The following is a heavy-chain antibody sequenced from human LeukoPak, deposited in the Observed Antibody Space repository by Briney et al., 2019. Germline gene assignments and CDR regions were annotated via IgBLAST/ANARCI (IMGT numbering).Heavy chain of an antibody. CDR1: GYTFTSYY. CDR3: AREKLYSDYSNYRWSAFDI. Sequence: ASVKVSCKASGYTFTSYYMHWVRQAPGQGLEWMGIINPSGGSTSYAQKFQGRVAMTRDTSTSTVYMELSSLRSEDTAVYNCAREKLYSDYSNYRWSAFDIWGQGTMVTVSS. CDR2: INPSGGST. J-gene: IGHJ3*02. D-gene: IGHD4-11*01. V-gene: IGHV1-46*01.